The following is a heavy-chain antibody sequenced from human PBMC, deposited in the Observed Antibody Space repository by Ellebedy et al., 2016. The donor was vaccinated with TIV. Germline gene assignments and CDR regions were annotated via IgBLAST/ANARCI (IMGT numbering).Heavy chain of an antibody. CDR3: ASVPSLLAYCGGDCSNDAFDI. V-gene: IGHV3-74*01. CDR2: INSDGSST. Sequence: GESLKISCAASGFTFSSYWMHWVRQAPGKGLVWVSRINSDGSSTSYADSVKGRFTISRDNAKNTLYLQMNSLRAEDTAVYYCASVPSLLAYCGGDCSNDAFDIWGQGTMVTVSS. D-gene: IGHD2-21*02. CDR1: GFTFSSYW. J-gene: IGHJ3*02.